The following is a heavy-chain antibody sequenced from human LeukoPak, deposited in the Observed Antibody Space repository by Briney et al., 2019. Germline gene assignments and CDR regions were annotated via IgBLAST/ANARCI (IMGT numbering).Heavy chain of an antibody. CDR3: ARDRGWDTFDY. J-gene: IGHJ4*02. CDR2: INGDGTDK. V-gene: IGHV3-7*01. CDR1: GFTFSYSW. D-gene: IGHD6-19*01. Sequence: GGSLRLSCEASGFTFSYSWMSWVRQAPGKGLEWVANINGDGTDKYYVDSVRGRFSISRYNAKKSVFLQIYSLRAEDTALYYCARDRGWDTFDYWGQGTLVTVSS.